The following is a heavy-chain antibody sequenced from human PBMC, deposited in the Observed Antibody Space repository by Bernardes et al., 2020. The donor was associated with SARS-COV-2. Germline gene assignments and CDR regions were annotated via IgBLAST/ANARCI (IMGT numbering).Heavy chain of an antibody. Sequence: ASVKVSCKASGYTFTGYYMYWVRQAPGQGLEWMGWINPNSGGTNYAQKFQGRVTMTREMSISTAYMELSRLRSDDTAVYYCARESGYSSGWLGEIDYWGQGTLVTVSS. CDR2: INPNSGGT. CDR1: GYTFTGYY. D-gene: IGHD6-19*01. V-gene: IGHV1-2*02. CDR3: ARESGYSSGWLGEIDY. J-gene: IGHJ4*02.